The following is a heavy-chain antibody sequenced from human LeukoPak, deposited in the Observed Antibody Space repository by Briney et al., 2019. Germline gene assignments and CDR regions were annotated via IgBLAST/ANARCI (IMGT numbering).Heavy chain of an antibody. Sequence: PGGSLRLSCAASGFPFSKYWMLWVRQAPGKGLESVSRINTDGTVTTYADSVKGRFTVSRDNADNTMFLQMNSVRDEDTAVYYWATKQWLAPPPDSWGQGTPVTVSS. CDR3: ATKQWLAPPPDS. V-gene: IGHV3-74*01. CDR1: GFPFSKYW. J-gene: IGHJ4*02. D-gene: IGHD6-19*01. CDR2: INTDGTVT.